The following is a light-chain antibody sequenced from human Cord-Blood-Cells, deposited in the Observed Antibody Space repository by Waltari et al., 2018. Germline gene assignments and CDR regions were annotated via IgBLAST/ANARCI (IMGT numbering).Light chain of an antibody. CDR1: SSDVGSYNI. CDR2: EGS. J-gene: IGLJ3*02. Sequence: QSALTQPASVSGSPGPSITISCTGTSSDVGSYNIFSWYQQPPGKAPKLMIYEGSKRPSGVSNRFSGSKSGNTASLTISGLQADDEADYYCCSYAGSSTLVFGGGTKLTVL. CDR3: CSYAGSSTLV. V-gene: IGLV2-23*01.